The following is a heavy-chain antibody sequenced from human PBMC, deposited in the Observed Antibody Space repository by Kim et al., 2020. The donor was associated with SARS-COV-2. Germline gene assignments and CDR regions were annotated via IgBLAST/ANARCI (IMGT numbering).Heavy chain of an antibody. CDR3: ANIPRRYYDSSGYPYGM. CDR2: ISYDGSNK. CDR1: GFTFSSYG. V-gene: IGHV3-30*18. J-gene: IGHJ6*01. D-gene: IGHD3-22*01. Sequence: GGSLRLSCAASGFTFSSYGMHWVRQAPGKGLEWVAVISYDGSNKYYADSVKGRFTISRDNSKNTLYLQMNSLRAEDTAVYYCANIPRRYYDSSGYPYGM.